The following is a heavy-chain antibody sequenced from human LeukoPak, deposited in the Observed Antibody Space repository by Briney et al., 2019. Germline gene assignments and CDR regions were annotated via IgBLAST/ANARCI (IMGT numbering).Heavy chain of an antibody. Sequence: GGSLRLSCAASGFTFSSYAMTWVRQAPDKGLEWVSAISGSDGSTYYADSVKGRFAISRDDSQNTLYLQMNSLSAEDTAVYYCAKVETSGGANCYALDYWGQGTLVTVSS. CDR1: GFTFSSYA. J-gene: IGHJ4*02. D-gene: IGHD2-2*01. V-gene: IGHV3-23*01. CDR2: ISGSDGST. CDR3: AKVETSGGANCYALDY.